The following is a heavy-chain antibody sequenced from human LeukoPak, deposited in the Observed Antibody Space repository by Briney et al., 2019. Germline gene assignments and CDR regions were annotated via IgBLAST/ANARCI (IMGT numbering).Heavy chain of an antibody. D-gene: IGHD2-2*01. CDR1: GYSISSGYY. Sequence: SETLSLTCAVSGYSISSGYYWAWIRQPPGKGLEWIGSIYHSGSTYYNPSLKSRVTISVDTSKNQFSLKLSSVTAADTAVYYCASNPNCSSASCYVWPSYNWFDPWGQGTLVTVSS. CDR3: ASNPNCSSASCYVWPSYNWFDP. V-gene: IGHV4-38-2*01. CDR2: IYHSGST. J-gene: IGHJ5*02.